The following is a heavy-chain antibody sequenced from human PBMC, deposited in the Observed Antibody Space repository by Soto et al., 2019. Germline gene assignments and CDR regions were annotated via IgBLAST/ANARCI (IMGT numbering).Heavy chain of an antibody. CDR1: GVTFSNYW. CDR3: AKGVYSSSWYGFVLDP. V-gene: IGHV3-74*01. J-gene: IGHJ5*02. Sequence: GGSLRLSCASSGVTFSNYWMHWVRQAPGKGLVWVSRIDTYGSATRYADSVKGRFTISRDNAKNTLYLQMNTLRAEDTAVYYCAKGVYSSSWYGFVLDPWGQGTLVTVSS. CDR2: IDTYGSAT. D-gene: IGHD6-13*01.